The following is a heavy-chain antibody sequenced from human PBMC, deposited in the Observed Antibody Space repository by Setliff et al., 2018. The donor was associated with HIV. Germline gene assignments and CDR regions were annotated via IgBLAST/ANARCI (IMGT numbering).Heavy chain of an antibody. Sequence: SETLSLTCSVSAFSMSSYYWSFIRQPPGKGLEWIGCVYYTGSANYSPSLKSRVTISIDTSKNQFSLKLSSVTAADTAVYYCARGPTVTARRERAFDIWGQGTMVTVSS. J-gene: IGHJ3*02. CDR3: ARGPTVTARRERAFDI. D-gene: IGHD4-17*01. CDR1: AFSMSSYY. CDR2: VYYTGSA. V-gene: IGHV4-59*01.